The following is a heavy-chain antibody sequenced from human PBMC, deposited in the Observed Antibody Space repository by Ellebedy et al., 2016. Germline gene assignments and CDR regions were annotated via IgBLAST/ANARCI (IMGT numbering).Heavy chain of an antibody. CDR3: ARDSLDSSSYYYYYMDV. CDR1: GYTFTSYY. V-gene: IGHV1-46*01. D-gene: IGHD6-13*01. CDR2: INPSGGST. Sequence: ASVKVSXXASGYTFTSYYMHWVRQAPGQGLEWMGIINPSGGSTSYAQKFQGRVTMTRNTSISTAYMELSSLRSDDTAVYYCARDSLDSSSYYYYYMDVWGKGTTVTVSS. J-gene: IGHJ6*03.